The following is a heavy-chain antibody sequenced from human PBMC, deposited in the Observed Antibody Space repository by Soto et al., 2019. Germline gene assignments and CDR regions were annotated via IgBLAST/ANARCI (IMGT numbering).Heavy chain of an antibody. V-gene: IGHV4-30-4*01. Sequence: QVQLQESGPGLVKPSQTLSLTCTVSGGSIRSSDYYWSWIRQPPGKGLEWIGYVYYSERAYYNPSLQSRGFISLDTSKNQFSLTLISVTAADTAVYYCARVIITATGTSGFDSWGQGTLVTVSS. CDR3: ARVIITATGTSGFDS. J-gene: IGHJ4*02. D-gene: IGHD6-13*01. CDR1: GGSIRSSDYY. CDR2: VYYSERA.